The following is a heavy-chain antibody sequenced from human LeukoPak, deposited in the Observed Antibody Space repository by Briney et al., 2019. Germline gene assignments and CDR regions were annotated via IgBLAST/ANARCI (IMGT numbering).Heavy chain of an antibody. CDR1: GFTVSSNY. CDR2: IYSGGST. CDR3: AAYSYGRDRRFDY. J-gene: IGHJ4*02. V-gene: IGHV3-53*01. D-gene: IGHD5-18*01. Sequence: GGSLGLSCAASGFTVSSNYMSWVRQAPGKGLEWVSVIYSGGSTYYADSVKGRFTISRDNSKNTLYLQMNSLRAEDTAVYYCAAYSYGRDRRFDYWGQGTLVTVSS.